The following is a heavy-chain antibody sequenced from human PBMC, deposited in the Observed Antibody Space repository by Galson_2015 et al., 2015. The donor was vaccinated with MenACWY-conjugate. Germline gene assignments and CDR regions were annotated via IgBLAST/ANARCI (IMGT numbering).Heavy chain of an antibody. V-gene: IGHV4-34*01. CDR1: GGSLSGYY. Sequence: ETLSLTCTVHGGSLSGYYWSWIRQSPGKGLEWIGEIYPGGSTNYNPSLRSRVTISADTSKNQFSLRLKSVTAADTAVYYCARGAIFVSYWGQGTLVTVSS. CDR2: IYPGGST. D-gene: IGHD3-3*01. CDR3: ARGAIFVSY. J-gene: IGHJ1*01.